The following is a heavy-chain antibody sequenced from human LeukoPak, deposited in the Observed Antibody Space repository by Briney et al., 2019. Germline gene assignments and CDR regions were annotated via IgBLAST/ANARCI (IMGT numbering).Heavy chain of an antibody. CDR3: ARGSLNYGDYAFDS. CDR2: INAGGSTI. CDR1: GFTFSSYT. D-gene: IGHD4-17*01. Sequence: WGSLRLSCAASGFTFSSYTINWVRQAPGKGLEWVSYINAGGSTISYADSVKGRFTISRDNAKDSLFLQMNSLRDEDTAVYYCARGSLNYGDYAFDSWGQGTLVTVSS. V-gene: IGHV3-48*02. J-gene: IGHJ4*02.